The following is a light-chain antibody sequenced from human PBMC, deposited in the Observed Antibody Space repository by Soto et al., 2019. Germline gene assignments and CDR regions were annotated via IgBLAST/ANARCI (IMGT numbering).Light chain of an antibody. CDR1: QSVSSSY. CDR2: GAS. V-gene: IGKV3-20*01. Sequence: EIVLTQSPGTLSLSPGERATLSCRASQSVSSSYFAWYQQKPGQAPSLLIYGASSRATGIPDRFSGSGSGTDFTLTISGLEPEDFAVYYCQQHGSSPYTFGQGTNLEIK. CDR3: QQHGSSPYT. J-gene: IGKJ2*01.